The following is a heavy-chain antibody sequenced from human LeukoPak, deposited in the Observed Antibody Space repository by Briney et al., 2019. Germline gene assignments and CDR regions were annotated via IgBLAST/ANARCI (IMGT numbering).Heavy chain of an antibody. J-gene: IGHJ5*02. CDR3: ARRKGSSSWYSSAYRQYNWFDP. D-gene: IGHD6-13*01. CDR2: IYTSGST. Sequence: SETLSLTCTVSGGSISSYYWSWIRQPAGKGLEWIGRIYTSGSTNYNPSLKSRVTMSVDTSKNQFSLKLSSVTAADTAVYYCARRKGSSSWYSSAYRQYNWFDPWGQGTLVTVSS. CDR1: GGSISSYY. V-gene: IGHV4-4*07.